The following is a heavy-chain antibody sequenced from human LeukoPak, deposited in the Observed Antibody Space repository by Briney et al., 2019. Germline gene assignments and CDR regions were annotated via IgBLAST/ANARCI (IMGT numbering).Heavy chain of an antibody. V-gene: IGHV4-38-2*01. Sequence: PSETLSLTCAVSGYSISSGYYWGWIRQPPGKGLEWIGSIYHSGSTYYNPSLKSRVTISVDTSKNQFSLKLSSVTAADTAVYYCARHSSYSSPGFDYWGQGTLVTVSS. CDR2: IYHSGST. J-gene: IGHJ4*02. CDR1: GYSISSGYY. D-gene: IGHD6-13*01. CDR3: ARHSSYSSPGFDY.